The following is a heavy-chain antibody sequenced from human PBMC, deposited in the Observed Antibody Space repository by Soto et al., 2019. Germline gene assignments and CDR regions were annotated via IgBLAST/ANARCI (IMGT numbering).Heavy chain of an antibody. V-gene: IGHV4-59*08. Sequence: SETLSLTCTVSGGSISSYYWSWIRQPPGKGLEWIGYIYSSGTTDYNPSLKSRVTLSLDTSKNQFSLRLSSVTAADTAVYYCASAQFYDSVLTSSYSYYMDVWGKGTTVTVSS. CDR3: ASAQFYDSVLTSSYSYYMDV. D-gene: IGHD3-16*01. CDR1: GGSISSYY. CDR2: IYSSGTT. J-gene: IGHJ6*03.